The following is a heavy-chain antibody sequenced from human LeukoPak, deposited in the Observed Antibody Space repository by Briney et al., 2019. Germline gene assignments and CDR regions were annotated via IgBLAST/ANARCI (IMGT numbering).Heavy chain of an antibody. J-gene: IGHJ4*02. V-gene: IGHV1-3*01. CDR2: INAGNGNT. CDR3: ARALPLGRFGELVVY. D-gene: IGHD3-10*01. Sequence: GASVKVSCKASGYTFTSYAMHWVRQAPGQRLEWMGWINAGNGNTKYSQKFQGRVTITRDTSASTACMELSSLRSEDTAVYYCARALPLGRFGELVVYWGQGTLVTVSS. CDR1: GYTFTSYA.